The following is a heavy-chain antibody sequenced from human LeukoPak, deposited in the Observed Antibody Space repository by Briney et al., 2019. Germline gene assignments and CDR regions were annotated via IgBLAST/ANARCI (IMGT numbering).Heavy chain of an antibody. V-gene: IGHV3-30-3*01. J-gene: IGHJ4*02. D-gene: IGHD6-19*01. CDR2: VSYDGSNK. CDR1: GFTFSSYA. Sequence: GGSLGLSCAASGFTFSSYAMHWVRQAPGKGLEWVAVVSYDGSNKYYADSVKGRFTISRDNSKNTLYLQMNSLRAEDTAVYYCARAGSSGWSLDYWGQGTLVTVSS. CDR3: ARAGSSGWSLDY.